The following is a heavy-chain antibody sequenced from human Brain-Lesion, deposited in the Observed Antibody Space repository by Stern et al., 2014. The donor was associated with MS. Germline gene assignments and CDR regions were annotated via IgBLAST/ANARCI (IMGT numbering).Heavy chain of an antibody. CDR3: ARDITGSSAYFAY. J-gene: IGHJ4*02. CDR1: GFTFADYA. Sequence: VQLVESGGDLVKPGRSLRLSCAAFGFTFADYAMHWVRHAPREGLEWVAGISWNSGTIGYADSVKGRFTTSRDNAYSSLYLQMNSLRPEDTALYYCARDITGSSAYFAYWGQGTLVTVSS. CDR2: ISWNSGTI. V-gene: IGHV3-9*01. D-gene: IGHD1-14*01.